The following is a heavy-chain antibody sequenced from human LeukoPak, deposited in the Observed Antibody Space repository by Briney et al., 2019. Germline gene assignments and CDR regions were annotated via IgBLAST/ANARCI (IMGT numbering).Heavy chain of an antibody. CDR1: GGTFNSYT. D-gene: IGHD5-18*01. CDR3: ARTQGDDSIQLCSFDY. CDR2: IIPIFGTA. J-gene: IGHJ4*02. Sequence: SVKVSCKASGGTFNSYTINWVRQAPGQGLEWMGRIIPIFGTANYAQKFQGRVTITTDTSTAYMELSSLRSEDTAVYYCARTQGDDSIQLCSFDYWGQGTLVTVSS. V-gene: IGHV1-69*05.